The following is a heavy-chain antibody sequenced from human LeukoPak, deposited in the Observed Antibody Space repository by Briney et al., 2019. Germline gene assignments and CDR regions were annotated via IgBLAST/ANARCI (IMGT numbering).Heavy chain of an antibody. CDR2: IYHSGST. V-gene: IGHV4-61*08. Sequence: SETLSLTCTVSGVSVSSGDYYWSWIRQPPGKGLEWIGEIYHSGSTNYNPSLKSRVTISVDKSKNQFSLKLSSVTAADTAVYYCARPLLAAAGAFDYWGQGTLVTVSS. J-gene: IGHJ4*02. CDR1: GVSVSSGDYY. CDR3: ARPLLAAAGAFDY. D-gene: IGHD6-13*01.